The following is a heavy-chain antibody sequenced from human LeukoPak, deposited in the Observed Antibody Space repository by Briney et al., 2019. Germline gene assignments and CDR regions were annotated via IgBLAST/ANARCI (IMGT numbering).Heavy chain of an antibody. D-gene: IGHD3-10*01. V-gene: IGHV1-2*02. J-gene: IGHJ4*02. CDR1: GYTFTGYY. CDR2: INPNSGGT. CDR3: AREERDYYGSGSYYRPDY. Sequence: ASVKVSCKAPGYTFTGYYMHWVRQAPGQGLEWMGWINPNSGGTNYAQKFQGRVTMTRDTSISTAYMELSRLRSDDTAVYYCAREERDYYGSGSYYRPDYWGQGTLVTVSS.